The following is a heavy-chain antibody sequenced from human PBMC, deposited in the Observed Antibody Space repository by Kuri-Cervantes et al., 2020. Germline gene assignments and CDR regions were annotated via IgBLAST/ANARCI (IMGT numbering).Heavy chain of an antibody. Sequence: GESLKISCAASGFTFSSYSMNWVRQAPGKGLEWVSSISSSSSYIYYADSVKGRFTISRDNAKNSLYLQMNSLRAEDTAVYYCAREGYSGSYGDYYYYYGMDVWGQGPTVTVSS. CDR2: ISSSSSYI. J-gene: IGHJ6*02. CDR3: AREGYSGSYGDYYYYYGMDV. V-gene: IGHV3-21*01. CDR1: GFTFSSYS. D-gene: IGHD1-26*01.